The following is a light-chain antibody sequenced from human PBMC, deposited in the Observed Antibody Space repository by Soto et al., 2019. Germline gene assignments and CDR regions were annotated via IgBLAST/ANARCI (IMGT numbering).Light chain of an antibody. V-gene: IGLV2-23*02. Sequence: SVLTQPASVSGSPGQSITISCTGTSSDVGSYNLVSWYQQHPGKAPKPMIYEVSKRPSGVSNRFSGSKSGNTASLTISGLQAEDEADYYCCSYAGSSTSPYVFGTGTKATVL. CDR3: CSYAGSSTSPYV. CDR1: SSDVGSYNL. CDR2: EVS. J-gene: IGLJ1*01.